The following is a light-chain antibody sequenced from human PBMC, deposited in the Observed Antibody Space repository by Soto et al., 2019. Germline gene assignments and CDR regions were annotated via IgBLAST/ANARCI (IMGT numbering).Light chain of an antibody. CDR2: GNS. CDR1: SSNIGAGYD. V-gene: IGLV1-40*01. Sequence: QSVLTQPPSVSGAPGQRVTISCTGSSSNIGAGYDVHWYHQLPGTAPKLLIYGNSNRPSGVPDRFSGSKSGTSASLAITGLQAEDEADYYCQSFDASASGSVFGTGTKVTVL. J-gene: IGLJ1*01. CDR3: QSFDASASGSV.